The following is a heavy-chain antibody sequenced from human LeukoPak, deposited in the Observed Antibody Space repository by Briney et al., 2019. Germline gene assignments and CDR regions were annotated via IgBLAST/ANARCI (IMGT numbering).Heavy chain of an antibody. V-gene: IGHV1-69*01. CDR3: ARRGPYYYDSSGPETYFDY. CDR2: IIPIFGTA. Sequence: GSSVKVSCKASGGTFSSYAISWVRQAPGQGLEWMGGIIPIFGTANYVQKFQGRVTITADESTSTAYMELSSLRSEDTAVYYCARRGPYYYDSSGPETYFDYWGQGTLVTVSS. J-gene: IGHJ4*02. D-gene: IGHD3-22*01. CDR1: GGTFSSYA.